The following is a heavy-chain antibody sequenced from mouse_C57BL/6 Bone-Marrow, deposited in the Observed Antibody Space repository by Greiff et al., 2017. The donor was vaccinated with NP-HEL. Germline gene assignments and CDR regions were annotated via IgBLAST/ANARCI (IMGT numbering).Heavy chain of an antibody. CDR2: IVPANGNT. CDR3: ARKNYYYGSSYYAMDY. CDR1: GFNIKNTY. J-gene: IGHJ4*01. V-gene: IGHV14-3*01. D-gene: IGHD1-1*01. Sequence: EVQLQQSVAELVRPGASVKLSCTASGFNIKNTYMHWVKQRPEQGLEWIGRIVPANGNTKYAPKFQGKATITADTSSNTAYLQLSSLTSEDTAIYYCARKNYYYGSSYYAMDYWGQGTSVTVSS.